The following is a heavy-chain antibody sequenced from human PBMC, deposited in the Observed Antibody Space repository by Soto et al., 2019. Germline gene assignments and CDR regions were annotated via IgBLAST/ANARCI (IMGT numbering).Heavy chain of an antibody. CDR1: VGSTSSYY. CDR3: ARGTCRGGECYWTQNWLDP. CDR2: VYYNGVT. Sequence: LSLTCTVSVGSTSSYYWSWIRQSPGKGLEWIGYVYYNGVTKYNPSLKSRVTISVDASKNQFSLKLRSVSAADTAMYYCARGTCRGGECYWTQNWLDPWGRGTPVTVPS. J-gene: IGHJ5*02. V-gene: IGHV4-59*01. D-gene: IGHD2-21*01.